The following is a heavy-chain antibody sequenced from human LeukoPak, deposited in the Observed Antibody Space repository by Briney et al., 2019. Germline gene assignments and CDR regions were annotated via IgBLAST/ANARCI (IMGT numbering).Heavy chain of an antibody. Sequence: TGGSLRLSCAASGFTFSSYSMNWVRQAPGKGLEWVSSISSSSSYIYYADSVKGRFTISRDNAKSSLYLQMNSLRAEDTAVYYCARGHYDILTGVFDYWGQGTLVTVSS. CDR1: GFTFSSYS. CDR2: ISSSSSYI. CDR3: ARGHYDILTGVFDY. V-gene: IGHV3-21*01. J-gene: IGHJ4*02. D-gene: IGHD3-9*01.